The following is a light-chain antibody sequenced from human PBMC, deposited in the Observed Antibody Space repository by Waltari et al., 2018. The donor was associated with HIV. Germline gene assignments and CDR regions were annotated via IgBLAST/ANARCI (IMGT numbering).Light chain of an antibody. CDR1: DRDFGPSHF. J-gene: IGLJ3*02. V-gene: IGLV2-14*03. CDR2: DVD. CDR3: ASFTGDNSLL. Sequence: SAVTQPASVSGLPGQSITISCPGDDRDFGPSHFVSWYQQHPGKLPRLILYDVDSRASGISARFSGSKSGHTASLNISGLRAEDEADYYCASFTGDNSLLFGGGTKVTVL.